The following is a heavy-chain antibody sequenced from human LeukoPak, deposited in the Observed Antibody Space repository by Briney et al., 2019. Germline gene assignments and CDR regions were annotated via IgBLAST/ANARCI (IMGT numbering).Heavy chain of an antibody. CDR2: IYTSGST. J-gene: IGHJ3*02. V-gene: IGHV4-61*02. CDR1: GGSISSGSYY. Sequence: PSETLSLTCTVSGGSISSGSYYWSWIRQPAGKGLEWIGRIYTSGSTNYNPSLKSRVTISVDTSKNQFSLKLSSVTAADTAVYYCARAGNNWNLGLDAFDIWGQGTMVTVSS. D-gene: IGHD1-20*01. CDR3: ARAGNNWNLGLDAFDI.